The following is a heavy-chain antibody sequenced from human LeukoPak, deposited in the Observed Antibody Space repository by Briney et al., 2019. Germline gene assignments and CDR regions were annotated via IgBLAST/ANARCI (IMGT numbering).Heavy chain of an antibody. J-gene: IGHJ4*02. CDR3: AKDDGDYVANYFDY. D-gene: IGHD4-17*01. CDR2: ISDSGGST. Sequence: GGSLRLSCAASGFTFSSYAMSWVRQAPGKGLEWVSAISDSGGSTYYADSVKGRFTISRDNSKNTLYLQMNSLRAEDTAVYYCAKDDGDYVANYFDYWGQGTLVTVSS. V-gene: IGHV3-23*01. CDR1: GFTFSSYA.